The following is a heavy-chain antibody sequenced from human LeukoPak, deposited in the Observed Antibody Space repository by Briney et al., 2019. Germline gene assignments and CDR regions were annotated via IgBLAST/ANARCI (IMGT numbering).Heavy chain of an antibody. CDR2: ISSSSSYI. CDR1: GFTFSSYS. CDR3: AGTVTTDY. Sequence: GGSLRLSCAASGFTFSSYSMNWVRQAPGKGLEWVSSISSSSSYIYYAGSVKGRFTISRDNAKNSLYLQMNSLRAEDTAVYYCAGTVTTDYWGQGTLVTVSS. J-gene: IGHJ4*02. D-gene: IGHD4-17*01. V-gene: IGHV3-21*01.